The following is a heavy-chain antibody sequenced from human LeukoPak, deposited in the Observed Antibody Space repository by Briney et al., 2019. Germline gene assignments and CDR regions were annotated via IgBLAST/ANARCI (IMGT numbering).Heavy chain of an antibody. J-gene: IGHJ4*02. CDR1: GIIFSNYG. D-gene: IGHD5-24*01. CDR3: ARAARDTFNLIDY. Sequence: GGSLRLSCGVSGIIFSNYGMHWVRQGPGKGLVWVSRVKPDGSSTTYADSVKGRFTISRDNAKNTLYLQMNSLSLEDTAIYYCARAARDTFNLIDYWGQGTLVTVSS. V-gene: IGHV3-74*01. CDR2: VKPDGSST.